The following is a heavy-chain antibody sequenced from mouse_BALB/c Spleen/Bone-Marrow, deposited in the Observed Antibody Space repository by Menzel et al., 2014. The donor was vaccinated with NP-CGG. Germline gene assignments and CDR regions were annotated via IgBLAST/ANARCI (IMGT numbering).Heavy chain of an antibody. CDR2: IAPGSGST. CDR3: ARSRDGYFGV. V-gene: IGHV1S41*01. CDR1: GYTFTSYW. J-gene: IGHJ1*01. Sequence: DLVKPGASVKLSCKASGYTFTSYWINWIKQRPGQGLEWIGRIAPGSGSTYYNETSKGKATLTVDTSSSTAYIQLSSLSSEDSAVYFCARSRDGYFGVWGAGTTVTVSS.